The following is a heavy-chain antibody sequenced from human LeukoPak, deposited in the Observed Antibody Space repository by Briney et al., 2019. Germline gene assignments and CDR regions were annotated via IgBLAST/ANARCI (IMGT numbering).Heavy chain of an antibody. V-gene: IGHV4-4*02. CDR1: GGSISSSNW. CDR3: AVGFRASVTYWYFDL. Sequence: SETLSLTCAVSGGSISSSNWWSWVRPPPGKGLEWIGEIYHSGSTNYNPSLKSRVTISVDKSKNQFSLKLSSVTAADTAVYYCAVGFRASVTYWYFDLWGRGTLVTVSS. J-gene: IGHJ2*01. CDR2: IYHSGST. D-gene: IGHD3-10*01.